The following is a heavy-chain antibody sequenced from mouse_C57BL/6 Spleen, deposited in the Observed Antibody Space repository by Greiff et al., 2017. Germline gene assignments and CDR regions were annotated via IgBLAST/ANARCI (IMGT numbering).Heavy chain of an antibody. J-gene: IGHJ4*01. Sequence: EVQLQQSGPELAKPGASVKISCKASGYTFTDYYMNWVKQSHGKSLEWIGDINPNNGGTSYNQKFKGKATLTVDKSSSTAYMELRSLTSEDSAVYYCARTYYSNCVYAMDYWGQGTSVTVSS. CDR1: GYTFTDYY. V-gene: IGHV1-26*01. CDR2: INPNNGGT. CDR3: ARTYYSNCVYAMDY. D-gene: IGHD2-5*01.